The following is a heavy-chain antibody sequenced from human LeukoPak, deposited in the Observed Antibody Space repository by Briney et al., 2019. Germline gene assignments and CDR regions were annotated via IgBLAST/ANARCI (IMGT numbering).Heavy chain of an antibody. CDR2: IRSKANSYAT. CDR1: GFTFSGSA. Sequence: GGSLRLSCAASGFTFSGSAMHWVRQASGKGLEWVGRIRSKANSYATAYAASVKGRFTISRDDSKNTAYLQMNSLKTEDTAVYYCTRLGSSGWYNWFDPWGQGTLVTAPS. D-gene: IGHD6-19*01. V-gene: IGHV3-73*01. J-gene: IGHJ5*02. CDR3: TRLGSSGWYNWFDP.